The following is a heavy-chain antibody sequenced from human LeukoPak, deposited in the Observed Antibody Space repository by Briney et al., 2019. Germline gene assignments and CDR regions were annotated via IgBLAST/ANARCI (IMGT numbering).Heavy chain of an antibody. CDR1: GFTFSSYA. D-gene: IGHD3-22*01. V-gene: IGHV3-23*01. CDR3: AKEPSYYYDGSGYN. J-gene: IGHJ4*02. Sequence: PGGSLRLSCAASGFTFSSYAMSWVRQAPGKGLEWVSGISGSGGSTYYADSVKGRFTISRDNSKNTLYLQMNSLRAGDTAVYYCAKEPSYYYDGSGYNWGQGTLVTVSS. CDR2: ISGSGGST.